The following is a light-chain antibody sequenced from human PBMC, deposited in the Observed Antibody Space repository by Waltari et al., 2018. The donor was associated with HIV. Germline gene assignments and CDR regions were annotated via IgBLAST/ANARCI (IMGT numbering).Light chain of an antibody. CDR2: WAS. Sequence: DIVMTQSPDSLAVSLGERATINCKSSQSVLYNSDNKNYLAWYQQKPGQPPNLLISWASTRESGVPDRFSGSGSGTDFTLTISSLQAEDVAIYYCQQYHTSWTFGQGTKVEIK. CDR1: QSVLYNSDNKNY. V-gene: IGKV4-1*01. CDR3: QQYHTSWT. J-gene: IGKJ1*01.